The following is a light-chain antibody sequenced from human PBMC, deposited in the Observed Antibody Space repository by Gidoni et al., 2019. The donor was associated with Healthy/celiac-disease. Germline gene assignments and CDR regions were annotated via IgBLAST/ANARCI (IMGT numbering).Light chain of an antibody. V-gene: IGKV3D-11*02. CDR2: DAS. CDR1: QSVSSY. Sequence: EIVLSPSPATLSLSPGERATLSCRASQSVSSYLAGYQQKPAQAPRLLIYDASNSATGSPARCSGSGAGTEFTLTISSREPEDFAAYYCQQRSNWHRLTFGGGTKVEIK. J-gene: IGKJ4*01. CDR3: QQRSNWHRLT.